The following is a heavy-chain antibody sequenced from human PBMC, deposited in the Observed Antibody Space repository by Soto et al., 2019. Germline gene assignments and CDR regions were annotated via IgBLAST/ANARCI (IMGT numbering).Heavy chain of an antibody. D-gene: IGHD3-16*02. CDR2: INAGNGNT. CDR1: GYTFTSYA. CDR3: ARVRYYIWGSYRSGAFDI. J-gene: IGHJ3*02. Sequence: GASVKVSCKASGYTFTSYAMHWVRQAPGQRLEWMGWINAGNGNTKYSQKFQGRVTITRDTSASTAYMELSSLRSEDTAVYYCARVRYYIWGSYRSGAFDIWGQGTMVTVSS. V-gene: IGHV1-3*01.